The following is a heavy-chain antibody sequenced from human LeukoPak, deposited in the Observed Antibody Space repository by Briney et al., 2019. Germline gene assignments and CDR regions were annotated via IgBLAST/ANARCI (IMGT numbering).Heavy chain of an antibody. V-gene: IGHV1-69*06. J-gene: IGHJ5*02. D-gene: IGHD3-9*01. CDR1: GFTFSSYS. Sequence: GGSLRLSCAASGFTFSSYSMNWVRQAPGKGLEWMGGIIPIFGTANYAQKFQGRVTITADKSTGTAYMELSSLRSEDTAVYYCARDYDILTGPFDPWGQGTLVTVSS. CDR3: ARDYDILTGPFDP. CDR2: IIPIFGTA.